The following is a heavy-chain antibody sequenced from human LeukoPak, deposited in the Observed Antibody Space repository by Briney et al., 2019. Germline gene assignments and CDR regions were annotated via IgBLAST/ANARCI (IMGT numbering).Heavy chain of an antibody. CDR3: ARGRGYSSGWYMDY. V-gene: IGHV4-34*01. CDR1: GGSFSGYY. J-gene: IGHJ4*02. CDR2: INHSGST. Sequence: SETLSLTCAVYGGSFSGYYWSWIRQPPGKGLEWIGEINHSGSTNYNPSLKSRVTISADTSKNQFSLKLSSVTAADTAVYYCARGRGYSSGWYMDYWGQGTLVTVSS. D-gene: IGHD6-19*01.